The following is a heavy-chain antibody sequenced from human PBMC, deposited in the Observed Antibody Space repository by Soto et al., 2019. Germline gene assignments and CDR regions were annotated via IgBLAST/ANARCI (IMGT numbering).Heavy chain of an antibody. V-gene: IGHV4-31*03. J-gene: IGHJ4*02. CDR3: ASSVYSYGPIPLLY. CDR2: IYYSGST. D-gene: IGHD5-18*01. Sequence: QVQLQESGPGLVKPSQTLSLTCTVSGGSISSGGYYWSWIRQHPGKGLEWIGYIYYSGSTYYNPSLKSRVSISVDTSKKQFSLNLSSVTAADTAVYYCASSVYSYGPIPLLYWGQGTLVTVSS. CDR1: GGSISSGGYY.